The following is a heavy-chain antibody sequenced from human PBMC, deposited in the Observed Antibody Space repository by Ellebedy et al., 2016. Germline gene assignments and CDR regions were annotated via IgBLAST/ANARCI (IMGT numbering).Heavy chain of an antibody. CDR3: ARSMDTAMVTDY. CDR2: MYAGGSE. V-gene: IGHV3-53*01. J-gene: IGHJ4*02. D-gene: IGHD5-18*01. Sequence: GGSLRLXXAASGFSITSNDMSWVRQAPGRGLELVSLMYAGGSEYYADSVKGRFTISRDNAKNSLYLQMNSLRAEDTAVYYCARSMDTAMVTDYWGQGTLVTVSS. CDR1: GFSITSND.